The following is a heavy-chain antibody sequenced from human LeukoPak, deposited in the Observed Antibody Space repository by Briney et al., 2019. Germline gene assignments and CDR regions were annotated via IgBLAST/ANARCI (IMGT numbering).Heavy chain of an antibody. CDR2: TYYRSKWYN. J-gene: IGHJ3*02. D-gene: IGHD6-13*01. CDR3: ARGTHSSSWYLVAFDI. CDR1: GDSVSSNSAA. Sequence: SQTLSLTCAISGDSVSSNSAAWNWIRQSASRGLEWLGRTYYRSKWYNDYAVSVKSRITINPDTSKNQFSLQLNSVTPEDTAVYYCARGTHSSSWYLVAFDIWGQGTMVTVSS. V-gene: IGHV6-1*01.